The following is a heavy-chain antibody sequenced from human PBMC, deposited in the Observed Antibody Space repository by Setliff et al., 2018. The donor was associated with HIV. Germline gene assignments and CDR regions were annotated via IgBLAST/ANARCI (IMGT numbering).Heavy chain of an antibody. CDR1: GGSISNYY. D-gene: IGHD6-13*01. V-gene: IGHV4-4*08. Sequence: SETLSLTCTVSGGSISNYYWSWIRQPPGKGLEWIGYIYSSGTTDYNPSLKSRVTMSVDTSNSHFSLKLASVTAAATAVYYCARTYSSSWYSSHLWVDYWGQGTLVTVSS. J-gene: IGHJ4*02. CDR2: IYSSGTT. CDR3: ARTYSSSWYSSHLWVDY.